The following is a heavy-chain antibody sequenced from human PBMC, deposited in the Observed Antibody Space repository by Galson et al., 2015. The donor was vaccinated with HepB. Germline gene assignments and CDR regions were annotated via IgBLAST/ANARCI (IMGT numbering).Heavy chain of an antibody. CDR2: IIPIFGTA. Sequence: SVKVSCKASGGTFSSYAISWVRQAPGQGLEWMGGIIPIFGTANYAQKFQGRVTITADESTSTAYMELSSLRSEDTAVYYCAREGRPYSGYSPPGYWGQGTLVTVSS. CDR1: GGTFSSYA. CDR3: AREGRPYSGYSPPGY. D-gene: IGHD5-12*01. J-gene: IGHJ4*02. V-gene: IGHV1-69*13.